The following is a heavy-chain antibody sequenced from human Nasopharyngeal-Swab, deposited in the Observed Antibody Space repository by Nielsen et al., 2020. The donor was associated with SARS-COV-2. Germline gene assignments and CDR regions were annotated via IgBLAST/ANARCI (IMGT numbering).Heavy chain of an antibody. D-gene: IGHD3-22*01. J-gene: IGHJ4*02. V-gene: IGHV4-39*01. CDR1: GGSISSSADY. Sequence: SETLSLTCTVSGGSISSSADYWDWIRQSPGKGLEWIGYIHYSGSTYYNPSLKSRVTISLDASKNQFSLRLSSVTAADTAVYFCARHGDYDNSGSYYFDYWGQGTLVTVSS. CDR2: IHYSGST. CDR3: ARHGDYDNSGSYYFDY.